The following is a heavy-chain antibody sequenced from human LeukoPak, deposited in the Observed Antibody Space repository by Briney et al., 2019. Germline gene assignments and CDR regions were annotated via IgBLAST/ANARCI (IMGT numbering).Heavy chain of an antibody. J-gene: IGHJ4*02. CDR1: GGSISSNNYY. CDR3: ARDRSSYFDY. D-gene: IGHD1-14*01. Sequence: SETLSLTCTVSGGSISSNNYYWGWIRQPPGKGLEWIGSIYNSGSTYYNPSLKSRVTISVDTSKNQFALKLSSVTAADTAVYYCARDRSSYFDYWGQGTLVTVST. CDR2: IYNSGST. V-gene: IGHV4-39*01.